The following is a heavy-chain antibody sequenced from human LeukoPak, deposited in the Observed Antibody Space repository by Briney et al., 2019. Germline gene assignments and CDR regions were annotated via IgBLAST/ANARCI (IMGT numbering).Heavy chain of an antibody. D-gene: IGHD3-10*02. Sequence: GGSLRLSCAASGFTFSSYAMSWVRQAPGKGLEWVSAISGSGGSTYYAYSVKSRFTISRDKSTNTLYLQMNSLRAENTALYFCSKDSEAVVRGSWGERTLGTVSS. CDR3: SKDSEAVVRGS. J-gene: IGHJ5*02. CDR1: GFTFSSYA. CDR2: ISGSGGST. V-gene: IGHV3-23*01.